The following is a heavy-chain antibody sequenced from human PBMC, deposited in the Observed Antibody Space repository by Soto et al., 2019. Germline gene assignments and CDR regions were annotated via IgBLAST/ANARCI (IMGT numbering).Heavy chain of an antibody. D-gene: IGHD6-13*01. CDR3: AKDFSSWLVGNYFDY. V-gene: IGHV3-30*18. CDR2: ISYDGSNK. CDR1: GFTFSSYG. J-gene: IGHJ4*02. Sequence: GGSLRLSCAASGFTFSSYGMHWVRQAPGKGLEWVAVISYDGSNKYYADSVKGRFTISRDNSKNTLYLQMNSLRAEDTAVYYCAKDFSSWLVGNYFDYWGQGTLVTVSS.